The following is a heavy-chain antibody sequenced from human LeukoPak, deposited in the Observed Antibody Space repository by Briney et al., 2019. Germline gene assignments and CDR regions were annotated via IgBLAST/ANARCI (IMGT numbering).Heavy chain of an antibody. V-gene: IGHV4-38-2*01. Sequence: SETLSLTCAVSGYSISSGYYWGWIRQPPGKGLEWIGSIYHSGSTYYNPSLKSRVTISVDTSKNQFSLKLSSVTAADTAVYYCARGRYSNWERYYYMDVWGKGATVTVSS. CDR3: ARGRYSNWERYYYMDV. CDR1: GYSISSGYY. J-gene: IGHJ6*03. D-gene: IGHD4-11*01. CDR2: IYHSGST.